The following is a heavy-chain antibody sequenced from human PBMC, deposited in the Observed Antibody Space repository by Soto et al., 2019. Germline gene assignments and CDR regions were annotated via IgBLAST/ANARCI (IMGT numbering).Heavy chain of an antibody. Sequence: GGSLRLSCAASGFTFSSYAMSWVRPTPGKGLEWVSAISGSGGSTYYADSVKGRFTISRDNSKNTLYLQMNSLRAEDTAVYYCAKWYSSSWDPSAFDIWGQGTMVTVSS. CDR1: GFTFSSYA. CDR3: AKWYSSSWDPSAFDI. J-gene: IGHJ3*02. V-gene: IGHV3-23*01. CDR2: ISGSGGST. D-gene: IGHD6-13*01.